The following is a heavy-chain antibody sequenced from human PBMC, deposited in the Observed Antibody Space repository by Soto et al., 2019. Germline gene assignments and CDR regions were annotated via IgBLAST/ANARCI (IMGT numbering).Heavy chain of an antibody. J-gene: IGHJ4*02. D-gene: IGHD3-22*01. Sequence: QLQLQESGPGLVKPSETLSLTCTVSGGSISSSSYYWGWIRQPPGKGLEWIGSIYYSGSTYYNPSLKSRVPISVDPSKNQFSLKPSSVTAADTAVYYCARLVYDSSGYRPGWGQGTLVTVSS. CDR3: ARLVYDSSGYRPG. CDR2: IYYSGST. CDR1: GGSISSSSYY. V-gene: IGHV4-39*01.